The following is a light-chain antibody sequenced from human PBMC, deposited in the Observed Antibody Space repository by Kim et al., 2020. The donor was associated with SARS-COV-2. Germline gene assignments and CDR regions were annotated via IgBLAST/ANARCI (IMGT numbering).Light chain of an antibody. J-gene: IGKJ4*01. CDR3: LQLDSYPLT. Sequence: SASVGYSVPLSWRASQGMSSYLALFPQQPGQVPKRLIYAASTLQSGVPSRFSGSGSGTEFTLTISSLQPEDFATYFCLQLDSYPLTFGGGTKLEI. V-gene: IGKV1-17*03. CDR1: QGMSSY. CDR2: AAS.